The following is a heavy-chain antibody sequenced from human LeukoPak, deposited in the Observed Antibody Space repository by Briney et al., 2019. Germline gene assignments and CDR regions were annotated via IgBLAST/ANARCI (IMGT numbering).Heavy chain of an antibody. D-gene: IGHD2-2*01. J-gene: IGHJ4*02. V-gene: IGHV3-48*03. CDR1: GFTFSSYE. CDR3: ARVGYQLLWALDY. CDR2: ISSSGSII. Sequence: PGGSLRLSCAASGFTFSSYEMNWVRQVPGKGLEWVSYISSSGSIIYYADSVKGRFTISRDNAKNSLYLQMNSLRAEDTAVYYCARVGYQLLWALDYWGQGTLVTVSS.